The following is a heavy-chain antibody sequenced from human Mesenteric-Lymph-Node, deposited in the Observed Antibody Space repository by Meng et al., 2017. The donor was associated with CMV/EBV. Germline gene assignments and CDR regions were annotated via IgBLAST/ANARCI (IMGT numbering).Heavy chain of an antibody. V-gene: IGHV1-2*02. Sequence: ASVKVSCKTSGYTFTGYYMHWVRQAPGRGLEWMGWINPNSGGTNYAQKFQGRVTMTGDTSISTVYMELSRLRSEDTAVYYCARGQAPPVVTPDYWGQGTLVTVSS. CDR3: ARGQAPPVVTPDY. CDR1: GYTFTGYY. CDR2: INPNSGGT. J-gene: IGHJ4*02. D-gene: IGHD4-23*01.